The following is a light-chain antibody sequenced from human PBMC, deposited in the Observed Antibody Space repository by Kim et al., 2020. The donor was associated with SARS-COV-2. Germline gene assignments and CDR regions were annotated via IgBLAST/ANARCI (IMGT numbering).Light chain of an antibody. CDR1: NIASKD. CDR3: QVCDSSTSWV. V-gene: IGLV3-9*01. CDR2: RNN. J-gene: IGLJ3*02. Sequence: SYELTQPLSMSVALGQTAMITCGGSNIASKDVHWYQQRPGQAPVLVIHRNNKRPSGIPERFSGSNPGNTATLTITSAQAADEADYYCQVCDSSTSWVFGGGTQLTVL.